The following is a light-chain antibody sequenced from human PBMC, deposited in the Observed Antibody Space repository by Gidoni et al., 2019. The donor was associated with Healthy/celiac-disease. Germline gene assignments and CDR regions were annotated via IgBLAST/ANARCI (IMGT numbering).Light chain of an antibody. CDR1: QSIRSH. J-gene: IGKJ3*01. CDR2: APS. V-gene: IGKV1-39*01. CDR3: QQSYSTLFT. Sequence: RVTITCRASQSIRSHLNWYQQKPGKAPKLLIYAPSSLQSGVPSRFSGSTSGTDFTLTISSLQPEDFATYYCQQSYSTLFTFGPGTKVDIK.